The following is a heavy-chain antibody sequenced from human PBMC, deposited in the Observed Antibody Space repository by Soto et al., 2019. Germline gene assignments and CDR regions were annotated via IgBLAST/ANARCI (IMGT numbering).Heavy chain of an antibody. CDR1: GGSISSGEYY. J-gene: IGHJ5*02. D-gene: IGHD2-21*01. CDR3: ARDRRWLSRGPNNWFDP. V-gene: IGHV4-30-4*08. CDR2: IYYDVTT. Sequence: SGSLSLTCTVSGGSISSGEYYWTWIRQPPGNCLEWLGYIYYDVTTYYNPSLKSRLTMSIDTFKNQFSLKLNSLTAADTAVYYCARDRRWLSRGPNNWFDPWGQGTPGHRLL.